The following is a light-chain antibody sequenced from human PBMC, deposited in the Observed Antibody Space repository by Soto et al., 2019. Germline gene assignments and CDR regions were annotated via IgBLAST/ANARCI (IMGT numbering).Light chain of an antibody. J-gene: IGLJ2*01. V-gene: IGLV2-14*03. CDR3: TSYPANKTPL. Sequence: QSALTQPASVSGSPGQSITISCTGTSSDVGGYNYVSWYQQHPGKAPKLLIYDVSSRPSGVSNRFSGSKSGNTASLIISGLLAEDEADYYCTSYPANKTPLFGGGTKLTVL. CDR1: SSDVGGYNY. CDR2: DVS.